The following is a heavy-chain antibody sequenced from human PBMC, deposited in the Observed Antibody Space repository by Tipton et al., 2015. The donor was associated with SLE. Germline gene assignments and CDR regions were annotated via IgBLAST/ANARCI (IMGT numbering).Heavy chain of an antibody. CDR2: IYHSGST. V-gene: IGHV4-30-2*01. J-gene: IGHJ4*02. Sequence: TLSLTCAVSGGSISSGGYSWSWIRQPPGKGLEWIGYIYHSGSTYYNPSLKSRVTISVDRSKNQFSLKLSSVTAADTAVYYCARDGGSGWIDYWGQGTLVTVSS. D-gene: IGHD6-19*01. CDR3: ARDGGSGWIDY. CDR1: GGSISSGGYS.